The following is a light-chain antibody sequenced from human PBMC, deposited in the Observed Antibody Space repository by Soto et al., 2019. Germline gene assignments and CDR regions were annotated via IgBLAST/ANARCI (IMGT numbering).Light chain of an antibody. J-gene: IGKJ1*01. CDR1: RSVNSNY. CDR3: HQYGSSPLT. Sequence: IVLTQSPGTLSLSPGERATLSCRASRSVNSNYLAWYQQKFGQAPRLLIYGASSRATGIPDRFSGSGSGTDFALTISRLEPEDFAVYHCHQYGSSPLTFGQGTKV. CDR2: GAS. V-gene: IGKV3-20*01.